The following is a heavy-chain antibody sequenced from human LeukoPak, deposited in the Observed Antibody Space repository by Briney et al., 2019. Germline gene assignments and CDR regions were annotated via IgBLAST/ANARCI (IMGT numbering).Heavy chain of an antibody. CDR3: ARDSHFWSGYYTGDY. J-gene: IGHJ4*02. CDR2: ISGSGGST. Sequence: GGSLRLSCAASGFTFSSYAMSWVRQAPGKGLEWVSAISGSGGSTYYADSVKGRFTISRDNSKNTLYLQMNSLRAEDTAVYYCARDSHFWSGYYTGDYWGQGTLVTVSS. V-gene: IGHV3-23*01. D-gene: IGHD3-3*02. CDR1: GFTFSSYA.